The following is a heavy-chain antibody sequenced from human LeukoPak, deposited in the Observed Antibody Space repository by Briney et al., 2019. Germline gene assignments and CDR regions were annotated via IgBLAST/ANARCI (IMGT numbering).Heavy chain of an antibody. D-gene: IGHD3-22*01. CDR2: INPNSGGT. Sequence: ASVKVSCKASGYTFTGYYMHWVRQAPGQGLEWMGWINPNSGGTNYAQKFQGRVTMTRDTSISTAYMELSRLRSHDTAVYYCARDLGHYYDSSGYYYDPFDYWGQGTLVTVSS. CDR1: GYTFTGYY. J-gene: IGHJ4*02. V-gene: IGHV1-2*02. CDR3: ARDLGHYYDSSGYYYDPFDY.